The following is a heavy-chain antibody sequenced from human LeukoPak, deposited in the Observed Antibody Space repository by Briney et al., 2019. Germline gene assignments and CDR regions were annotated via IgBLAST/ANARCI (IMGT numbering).Heavy chain of an antibody. Sequence: GASVKVSCKASGYTFTGYYMHWVRQAPGQGLEWMGWINPNSGGTNYAQKFQGRVTMPRDTSISTAYMELSRLRSDDTAVYYCARDNCSGGSCYSVPGDYWGQGTLVTVSS. J-gene: IGHJ4*02. CDR2: INPNSGGT. D-gene: IGHD2-15*01. V-gene: IGHV1-2*02. CDR1: GYTFTGYY. CDR3: ARDNCSGGSCYSVPGDY.